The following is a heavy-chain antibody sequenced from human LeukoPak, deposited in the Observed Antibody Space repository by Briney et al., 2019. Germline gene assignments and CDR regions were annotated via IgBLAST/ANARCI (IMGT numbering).Heavy chain of an antibody. Sequence: PGRSLRLSCTASGFTFGDYAMSWVRQAPGKGLEWVGFIRSKAYGGTTEYAASVKGRFTISRDDSKSIDYLQMNSLKTEDTAVYYCTRVGIAVAATGYYYMDVWGKGTTVTVSS. CDR3: TRVGIAVAATGYYYMDV. D-gene: IGHD6-19*01. J-gene: IGHJ6*03. V-gene: IGHV3-49*04. CDR2: IRSKAYGGTT. CDR1: GFTFGDYA.